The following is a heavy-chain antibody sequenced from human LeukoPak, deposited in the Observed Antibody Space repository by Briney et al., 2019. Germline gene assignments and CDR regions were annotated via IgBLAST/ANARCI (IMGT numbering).Heavy chain of an antibody. D-gene: IGHD3-10*01. J-gene: IGHJ4*02. CDR1: GFTFSGYW. V-gene: IGHV3-7*03. Sequence: GGSLRLSCEASGFTFSGYWMTWVRQAPGKGLEWVANIKQDGSEKYYVDSVKGRFTISRDNAKNSLYLQMNSLRVEDTAVYYCARGPPTRYMVRGVIDYWGQGTLVTVSS. CDR3: ARGPPTRYMVRGVIDY. CDR2: IKQDGSEK.